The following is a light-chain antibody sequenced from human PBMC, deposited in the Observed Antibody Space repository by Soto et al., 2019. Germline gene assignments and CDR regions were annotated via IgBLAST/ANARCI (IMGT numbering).Light chain of an antibody. CDR2: GAS. Sequence: EIVLTQSPATLSLSPGERATLSCRASQNVRTFLAWYQQKPGQAPRLLIYGASTRTTGIPARFSGSGSGTDFTLTISSLEPEDFAIYYCQQYDSSPFTFGQGTKVEFK. CDR1: QNVRTF. V-gene: IGKV3-11*01. CDR3: QQYDSSPFT. J-gene: IGKJ1*01.